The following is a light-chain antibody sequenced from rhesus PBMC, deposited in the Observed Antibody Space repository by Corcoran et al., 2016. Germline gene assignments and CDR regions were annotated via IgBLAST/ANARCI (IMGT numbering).Light chain of an antibody. V-gene: IGKV1S11*01. CDR1: QGISSW. CDR3: QQHNNYPYS. CDR2: AAS. J-gene: IGKJ2*01. Sequence: DIQMTQSPSSLSASVGDRVTITCQASQGISSWLAWYQQKPGKAPKLLINAASSLQRGDPSRFSGSGSGTDFTLTVSSLQPEDFATCYCQQHNNYPYSFGQGSKVEIK.